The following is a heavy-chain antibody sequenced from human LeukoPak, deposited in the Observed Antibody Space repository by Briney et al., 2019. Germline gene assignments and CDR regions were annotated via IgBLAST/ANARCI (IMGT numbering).Heavy chain of an antibody. CDR1: GFTFSSYS. CDR3: ARDGASDYHGMDV. CDR2: ISSSSSYI. Sequence: GGSLRLSCAASGFTFSSYSMNWVRQAPGKGLEWVSSISSSSSYIYYADSVKGRFTISRDNAKNSLYLQMNSLRAEDTAVYYCARDGASDYHGMDVWGQGTTVTVSS. D-gene: IGHD4/OR15-4a*01. V-gene: IGHV3-21*01. J-gene: IGHJ6*02.